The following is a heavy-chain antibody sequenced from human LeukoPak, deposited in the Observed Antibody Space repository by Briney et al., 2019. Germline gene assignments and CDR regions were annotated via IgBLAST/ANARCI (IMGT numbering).Heavy chain of an antibody. CDR1: GFTFSSYE. J-gene: IGHJ4*02. V-gene: IGHV3-48*03. Sequence: GGSLRLXCAASGFTFSSYEMNWVRQAPGKGLEWVSYISSSGSTIYYADSVKGRFTISRDNAKNSLYLQMNSLRAEDTAVYYCARDSLAAAGGFDYWGQGTLVTVSS. D-gene: IGHD6-13*01. CDR3: ARDSLAAAGGFDY. CDR2: ISSSGSTI.